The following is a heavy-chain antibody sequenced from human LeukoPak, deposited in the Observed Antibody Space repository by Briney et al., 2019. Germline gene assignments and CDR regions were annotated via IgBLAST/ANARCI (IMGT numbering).Heavy chain of an antibody. J-gene: IGHJ4*02. CDR3: AKRYDSSGFDY. D-gene: IGHD3-22*01. CDR2: ISGSGGST. V-gene: IGHV3-23*01. CDR1: GFTFSSYA. Sequence: GGSLRLSCAASGFTFSSYAMSWVRQAPGKGLECVSAISGSGGSTYYADSVKRRFTISRDNSKNTLYLQMNSLRAEDTAVYYCAKRYDSSGFDYWGQGTLVTVSS.